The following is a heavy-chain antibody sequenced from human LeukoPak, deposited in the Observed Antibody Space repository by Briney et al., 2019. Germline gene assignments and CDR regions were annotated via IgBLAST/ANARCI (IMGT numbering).Heavy chain of an antibody. CDR2: INPSGGST. Sequence: ASVKVSCKASGYTFTGYSMHWVRRAPGQGLEWMGIINPSGGSTSYAQKFQGRVTMTRDTSTSTVYMELSSLRSEDTAVYYCARDPNDILTGPPGYWGQGTLVTVSS. CDR1: GYTFTGYS. V-gene: IGHV1-46*01. J-gene: IGHJ4*02. D-gene: IGHD3-9*01. CDR3: ARDPNDILTGPPGY.